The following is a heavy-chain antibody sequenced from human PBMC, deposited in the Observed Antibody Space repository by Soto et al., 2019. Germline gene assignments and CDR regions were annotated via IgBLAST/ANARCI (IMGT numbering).Heavy chain of an antibody. J-gene: IGHJ4*02. CDR3: AKADGEQWLVPHLDN. CDR2: ISCRGGST. V-gene: IGHV3-23*01. D-gene: IGHD6-19*01. Sequence: EVQLLETGGGVVQPGGSLRLSCVASGFNFKKFAMAWVRQAPGEGLEWVSGISCRGGSTSYADSVKGRFSIARDDSKNTPSLQMNSLRVADTAQYYCAKADGEQWLVPHLDNWGQGTLGTVS. CDR1: GFNFKKFA.